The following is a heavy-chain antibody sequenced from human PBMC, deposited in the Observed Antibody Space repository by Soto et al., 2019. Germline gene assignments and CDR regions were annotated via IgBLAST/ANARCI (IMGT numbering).Heavy chain of an antibody. D-gene: IGHD2-15*01. J-gene: IGHJ5*02. CDR1: GGSISSYY. Sequence: PSETLSLTCTVSGGSISSYYWSWIRQPPGKGLEWIGYIYYSGSTNYNPSLKSRVTISVDTSKNQFSLKLSSVTAADTAMYYCARKGKNSRGQYWLDPWGQGTLVTVSS. CDR2: IYYSGST. V-gene: IGHV4-59*01. CDR3: ARKGKNSRGQYWLDP.